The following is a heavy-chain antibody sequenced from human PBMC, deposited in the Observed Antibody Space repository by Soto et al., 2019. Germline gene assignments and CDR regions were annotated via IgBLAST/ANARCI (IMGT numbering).Heavy chain of an antibody. V-gene: IGHV1-69*13. J-gene: IGHJ5*02. Sequence: SVKVSCKASGGTFSSYAISWVRQAPGQGLEWMGGIIPIFGTANYAQKFQGRVTITADESTSTAYMELSSLRSEDTAVYYCARDYYDSSGYYSSTAGFDPWGQGTLVTVSS. CDR2: IIPIFGTA. CDR3: ARDYYDSSGYYSSTAGFDP. D-gene: IGHD3-22*01. CDR1: GGTFSSYA.